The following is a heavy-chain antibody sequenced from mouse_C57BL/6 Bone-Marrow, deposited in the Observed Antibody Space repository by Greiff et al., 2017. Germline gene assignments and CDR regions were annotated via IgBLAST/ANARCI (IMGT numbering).Heavy chain of an antibody. V-gene: IGHV7-3*01. Sequence: DVHLVESGGGLVQPGGSLSLSCAASGFTFTDYYMSWVRQPPGKALEWLGFIRNKANGYTTEYSASVKGRFTISRDNSQSILYLQMNALRAEDSATYYCARELRDYYAMDYWGQGTSVTVSS. CDR3: ARELRDYYAMDY. D-gene: IGHD1-1*01. CDR2: IRNKANGYTT. CDR1: GFTFTDYY. J-gene: IGHJ4*01.